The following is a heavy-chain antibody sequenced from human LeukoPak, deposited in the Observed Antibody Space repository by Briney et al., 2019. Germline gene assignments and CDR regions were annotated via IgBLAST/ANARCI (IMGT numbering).Heavy chain of an antibody. CDR3: ARSGICSGGSCDCDY. CDR1: GFTFSSYA. D-gene: IGHD2-15*01. CDR2: ISSSGETM. J-gene: IGHJ4*02. V-gene: IGHV3-48*01. Sequence: GGSLRLSCAASGFTFSSYAMSWVRQAPGKGLEWVSYISSSGETMYYADSVKGRFTISRDNAKNSLYLQMNSLRAEDTAVYYCARSGICSGGSCDCDYWGQGTRVTVSS.